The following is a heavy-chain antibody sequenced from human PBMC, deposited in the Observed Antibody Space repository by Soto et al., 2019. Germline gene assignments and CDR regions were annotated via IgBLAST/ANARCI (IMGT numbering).Heavy chain of an antibody. D-gene: IGHD7-27*01. J-gene: IGHJ4*02. Sequence: GSLRLSCAASGFTFGSYTMSWVRQAPGKGLDWVSAITGSGDATSYTDSVKGRFTISRDNFKNTLYLQMNNLRAEDTAVYYCARLTGSKLGSFDYWGQGTLVTVSS. CDR1: GFTFGSYT. CDR2: ITGSGDAT. V-gene: IGHV3-23*01. CDR3: ARLTGSKLGSFDY.